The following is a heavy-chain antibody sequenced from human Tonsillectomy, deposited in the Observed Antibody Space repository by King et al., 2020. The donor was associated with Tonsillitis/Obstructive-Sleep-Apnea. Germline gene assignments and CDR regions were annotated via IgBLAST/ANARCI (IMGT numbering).Heavy chain of an antibody. V-gene: IGHV1-46*01. CDR2: INPSGGST. Sequence: QRVQSGAEVKKPGASVKVSCKASGYTFTSYYMHWVRQAPGQGLEWMGIINPSGGSTSYAQKFQGRVTMTRDTSTSTVYMELSSLRSEDTAVYYCARDGKELGRSHYFDYWGQGTLVTVSS. CDR1: GYTFTSYY. CDR3: ARDGKELGRSHYFDY. D-gene: IGHD7-27*01. J-gene: IGHJ4*02.